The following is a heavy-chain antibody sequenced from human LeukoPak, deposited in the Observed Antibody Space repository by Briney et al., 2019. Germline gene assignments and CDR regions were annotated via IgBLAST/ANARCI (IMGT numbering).Heavy chain of an antibody. Sequence: PGGSLRPSLAPFGLTLGTNAMTGSGRPPGKGLNGFSTISDGGGYTYYADSVKGRFTIFRDNSKNTLHLQMNSLRAEDTAVYYCAKEGGSNLLVNWGQGTLATVSS. CDR2: ISDGGGYT. V-gene: IGHV3-23*01. CDR3: AKEGGSNLLVN. CDR1: GLTLGTNA. D-gene: IGHD2-2*01. J-gene: IGHJ4*02.